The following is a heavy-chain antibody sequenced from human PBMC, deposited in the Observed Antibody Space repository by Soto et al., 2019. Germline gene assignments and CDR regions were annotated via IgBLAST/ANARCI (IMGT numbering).Heavy chain of an antibody. CDR2: ISGSGGST. Sequence: EVQLLESGGGLVQPGGSLRLSCAASGFTFSSYAMSWVRQAPGKGLEWVSAISGSGGSTYYADSVKGRFTISRDNSKNTLYLQMNSLRAEDTAVYYCAKDSRAGSRLELGCDYWGQGTLVTVSS. V-gene: IGHV3-23*01. D-gene: IGHD1-7*01. CDR3: AKDSRAGSRLELGCDY. CDR1: GFTFSSYA. J-gene: IGHJ4*02.